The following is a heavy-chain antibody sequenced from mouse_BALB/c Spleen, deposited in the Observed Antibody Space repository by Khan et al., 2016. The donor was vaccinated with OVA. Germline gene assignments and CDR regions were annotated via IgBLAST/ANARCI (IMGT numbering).Heavy chain of an antibody. D-gene: IGHD1-1*01. Sequence: VQLKQSGTVLARPGASVKMSCKASGYIFTSYWMHWVKQRPGQGLEWIGGIFPGNNDTTPNQKFKGKAKLTAVTSASTAYMELNSLTNEDSAVYYCTRAGYGAFAYWGQGTLVTVSA. CDR3: TRAGYGAFAY. CDR2: IFPGNNDT. V-gene: IGHV1-5*01. CDR1: GYIFTSYW. J-gene: IGHJ3*01.